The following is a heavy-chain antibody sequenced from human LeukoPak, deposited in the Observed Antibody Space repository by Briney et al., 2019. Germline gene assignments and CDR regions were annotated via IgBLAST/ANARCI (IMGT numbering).Heavy chain of an antibody. Sequence: ASVKVSCKASGYTFTSYAMHWVRQAPGQRLEWMGWINAGNGNTKYSQKSQGRVTITRDTSASTAYMELSSLRSEDTAVYYCARARVGYYFDYWGQGTLVTVSS. D-gene: IGHD6-13*01. J-gene: IGHJ4*02. CDR2: INAGNGNT. V-gene: IGHV1-3*01. CDR1: GYTFTSYA. CDR3: ARARVGYYFDY.